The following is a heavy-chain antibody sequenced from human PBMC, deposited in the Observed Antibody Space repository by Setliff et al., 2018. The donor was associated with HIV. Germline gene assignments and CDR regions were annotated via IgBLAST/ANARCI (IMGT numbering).Heavy chain of an antibody. CDR1: GGSFSGYY. V-gene: IGHV4-34*01. D-gene: IGHD3-3*01. CDR2: IYHSGST. CDR3: ARRFWDGYKYYYYYYMDV. J-gene: IGHJ6*03. Sequence: SETLSLTCAVYGGSFSGYYWSWVRQPAGRGLEWIGRIYHSGSTNYNPALNSRVTMSVDTSTNQFFLKLSSVTAADTAVYYCARRFWDGYKYYYYYYMDVWGKGTTVTVS.